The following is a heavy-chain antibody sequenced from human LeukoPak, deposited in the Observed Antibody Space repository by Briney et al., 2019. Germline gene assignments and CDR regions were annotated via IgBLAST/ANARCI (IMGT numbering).Heavy chain of an antibody. J-gene: IGHJ5*02. D-gene: IGHD3-10*01. CDR2: IIPIFGTA. V-gene: IGHV1-69*05. Sequence: SVKVSCKASGGTFSSYAISWVRQAPGQGLEWMGGIIPIFGTANYAQKFQGRVTITTDESTSTAYMELRSLRSDDTAVYYCARVAGGSGSYYNWFDPWGQGTLVTVSS. CDR3: ARVAGGSGSYYNWFDP. CDR1: GGTFSSYA.